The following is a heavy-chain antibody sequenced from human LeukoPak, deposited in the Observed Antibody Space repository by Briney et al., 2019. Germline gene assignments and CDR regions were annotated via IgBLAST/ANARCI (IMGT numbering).Heavy chain of an antibody. J-gene: IGHJ3*02. CDR1: GGSITSGNYY. V-gene: IGHV4-39*07. CDR2: IKYSRTT. Sequence: SETLSLTCSVSGGSITSGNYYWGWIRQPPGKGLEWFGSIKYSRTTYQNPSLKSRVSISVDTSKNHFSLRLTAVTAADTAVYYCARDVVVTSSPDAFDIWGQGTLVTVSS. D-gene: IGHD2-21*02. CDR3: ARDVVVTSSPDAFDI.